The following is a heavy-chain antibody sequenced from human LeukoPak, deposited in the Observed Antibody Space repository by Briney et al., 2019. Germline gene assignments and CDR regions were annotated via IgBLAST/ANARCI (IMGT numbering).Heavy chain of an antibody. CDR2: IIPIFGTA. CDR1: GGTFSSYA. V-gene: IGHV1-69*13. Sequence: ASVKVSCKASGGTFSSYAISWVRQAPGQGLEWMGGIIPIFGTANYAQKFQGRVTITADESTSTAYMELSSLRSEDTAVYYCARGRYSGSYYPRLDYWGQGTLVTVSS. J-gene: IGHJ4*02. D-gene: IGHD1-26*01. CDR3: ARGRYSGSYYPRLDY.